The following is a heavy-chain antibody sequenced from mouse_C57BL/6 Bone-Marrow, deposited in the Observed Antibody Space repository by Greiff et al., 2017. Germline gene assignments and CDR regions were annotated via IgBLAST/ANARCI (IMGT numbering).Heavy chain of an antibody. CDR3: TTYSPFAY. CDR1: GFNIKDDY. CDR2: IDPENGDT. D-gene: IGHD3-1*01. Sequence: EVQLQQSGAELVRPGASVKLSCTASGFNIKDDYMHWVKQRPEQGLEWIGLIDPENGDTEYASKFQGKATITADTSSNTAYLQLSSLTSEDTAVYYCTTYSPFAYWGQGTLVTVSA. V-gene: IGHV14-4*01. J-gene: IGHJ3*01.